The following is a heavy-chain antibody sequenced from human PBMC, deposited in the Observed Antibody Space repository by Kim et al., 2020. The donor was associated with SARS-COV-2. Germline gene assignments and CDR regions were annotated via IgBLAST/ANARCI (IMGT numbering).Heavy chain of an antibody. J-gene: IGHJ4*02. Sequence: DDAVSVESRISINADTSKNQFSLQLNSVTPEDTAVYYCARDRGSGNYYFDYWGQGTPVTVSS. CDR3: ARDRGSGNYYFDY. D-gene: IGHD1-26*01. V-gene: IGHV6-1*01.